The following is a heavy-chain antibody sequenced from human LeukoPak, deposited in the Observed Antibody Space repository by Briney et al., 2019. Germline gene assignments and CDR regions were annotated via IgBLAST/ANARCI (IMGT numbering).Heavy chain of an antibody. Sequence: SETLSLTCTVSDGSISSYYWSRIRQPPGKGLEWIGYIYYSGSTNYNPSLKSRVTISVDTSKNQFSLKLSSVTAADTAVYYCARASIYHYYGMDVWGQGTTVTVSS. CDR2: IYYSGST. CDR1: DGSISSYY. CDR3: ARASIYHYYGMDV. D-gene: IGHD5-24*01. J-gene: IGHJ6*02. V-gene: IGHV4-59*01.